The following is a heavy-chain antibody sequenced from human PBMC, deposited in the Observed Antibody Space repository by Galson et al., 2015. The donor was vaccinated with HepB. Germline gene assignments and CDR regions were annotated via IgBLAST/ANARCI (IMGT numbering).Heavy chain of an antibody. D-gene: IGHD3-3*01. CDR2: INSDGSST. CDR3: AREEIGVVIECPFDY. CDR1: GFTFSSYW. Sequence: SLRLSCAASGFTFSSYWMHWVRQTPGKGLVWVSRINSDGSSTSYADSVKGRFTISRDNAKNTLYLQMNSLRAEDTAVYYCAREEIGVVIECPFDYWGQGTLVTVSS. J-gene: IGHJ4*02. V-gene: IGHV3-74*01.